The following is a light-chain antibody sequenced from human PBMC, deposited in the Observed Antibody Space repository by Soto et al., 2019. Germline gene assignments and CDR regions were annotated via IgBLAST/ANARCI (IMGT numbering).Light chain of an antibody. CDR2: DVS. V-gene: IGKV3-11*01. J-gene: IGKJ3*01. CDR1: QSVGSY. Sequence: EIVLTQSPATLSLSPGERATLSCRASQSVGSYLAWYQQKPGQAPRLLIYDVSNRATGVPARFSGGGSGTDFTLTISSPEPEDFATYYCQQLFTYPPTFGPGTKVDIK. CDR3: QQLFTYPPT.